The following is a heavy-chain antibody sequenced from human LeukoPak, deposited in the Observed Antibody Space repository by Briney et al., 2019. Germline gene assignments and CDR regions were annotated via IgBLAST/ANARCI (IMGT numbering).Heavy chain of an antibody. CDR3: ARDIFPKYYYDSSGYYSGEYFQH. V-gene: IGHV1-2*06. J-gene: IGHJ1*01. Sequence: ASVKVSCKASGYTFTGYYMHWVRQAPGQGLEWMGRINPSSGGTNYAQKFQGRVTMTRDTSISTAYMELSRLRSDDTAVYYCARDIFPKYYYDSSGYYSGEYFQHWGQGTLVTVSS. D-gene: IGHD3-22*01. CDR1: GYTFTGYY. CDR2: INPSSGGT.